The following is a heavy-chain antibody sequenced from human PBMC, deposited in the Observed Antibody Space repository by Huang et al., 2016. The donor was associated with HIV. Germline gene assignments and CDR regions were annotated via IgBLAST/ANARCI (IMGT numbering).Heavy chain of an antibody. D-gene: IGHD3-22*01. CDR1: GGSFSNYA. CDR2: ISPIFYSP. J-gene: IGHJ4*02. CDR3: AGSHDDGGYIEYYFDS. Sequence: QVQLVQSGAEVKKPGSSVKVSCKASGGSFSNYAINWVRQAPGQGLEWTGGISPIFYSPTYAQNCQDRVTISADESTRTAYMELSRLRYEDTAVYYCAGSHDDGGYIEYYFDSWGPGTLVSVSS. V-gene: IGHV1-69*01.